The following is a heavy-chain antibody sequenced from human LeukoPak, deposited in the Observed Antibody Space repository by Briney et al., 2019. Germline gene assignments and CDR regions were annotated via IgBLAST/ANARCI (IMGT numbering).Heavy chain of an antibody. D-gene: IGHD2-15*01. CDR1: GGSISSSNW. V-gene: IGHV4-4*02. CDR2: IYHSGGT. J-gene: IGHJ6*02. Sequence: SGTLSLTCAVSGGSISSSNWWSWVRQPPGKGLEWIGEIYHSGGTNYNPSLKSRVTISVDKSKNQFSLKLSSVTAADTAVYYCARDGGYCSGGSCYEGSYYYYGMDVWGQGTTVTVSS. CDR3: ARDGGYCSGGSCYEGSYYYYGMDV.